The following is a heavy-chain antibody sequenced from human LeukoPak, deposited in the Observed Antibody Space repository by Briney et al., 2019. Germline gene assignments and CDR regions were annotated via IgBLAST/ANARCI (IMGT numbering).Heavy chain of an antibody. D-gene: IGHD4-17*01. CDR1: GFTFSSYS. V-gene: IGHV3-48*01. J-gene: IGHJ4*02. CDR3: ARDDPAVPTHYGAPLDY. CDR2: ISSSSFTI. Sequence: GGSLRLSCAASGFTFSSYSMNWVRQAPGKVLEWVSYISSSSFTIYYADSVKGRSTISRDNAKNSLYLQLSSLRAEDTAVYYCARDDPAVPTHYGAPLDYWGQGTLVTVSS.